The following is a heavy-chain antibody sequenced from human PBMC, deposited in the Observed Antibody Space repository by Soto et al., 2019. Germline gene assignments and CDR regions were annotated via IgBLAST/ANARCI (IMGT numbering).Heavy chain of an antibody. J-gene: IGHJ6*02. D-gene: IGHD2-15*01. CDR2: IYPGDSDT. CDR3: ARRGGVVRNFYHYYYGMDV. V-gene: IGHV5-51*01. CDR1: GYSFTSYW. Sequence: GESLKISCKGSGYSFTSYWIGWVRQMPGKGLEWMGIIYPGDSDTRYSPSFQGQVTISADKSISTAYLQWSSLKASDTAMYYCARRGGVVRNFYHYYYGMDVWGQGTTVTVSS.